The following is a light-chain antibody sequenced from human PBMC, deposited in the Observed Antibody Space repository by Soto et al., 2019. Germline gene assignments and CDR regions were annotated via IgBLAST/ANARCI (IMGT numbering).Light chain of an antibody. CDR2: DAS. CDR1: QSVSSY. CDR3: QQRRNWPLT. V-gene: IGKV3-11*01. J-gene: IGKJ4*01. Sequence: EIVLTQSPATLSLSPRERATLSCRASQSVSSYLAWYQQKPGQAPRLLIDDASKRATGIPARFSGSASGTDLTLTISSLEPEDFADYYCQQRRNWPLTSGGGTKVEIK.